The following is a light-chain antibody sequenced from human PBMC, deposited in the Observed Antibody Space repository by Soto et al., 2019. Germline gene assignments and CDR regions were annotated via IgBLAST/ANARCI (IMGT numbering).Light chain of an antibody. V-gene: IGKV3-20*01. CDR1: QSVSSSY. J-gene: IGKJ3*01. Sequence: EIVLTQSPGTLSLSPGERATLSCRASQSVSSSYLAWYQQKPGQAPRLLIYGASSRATGIPDRFSGSGSGTDFTLTISRLEPEDFAVYYWQQYGRSPPFTFGPGTKVDIK. CDR2: GAS. CDR3: QQYGRSPPFT.